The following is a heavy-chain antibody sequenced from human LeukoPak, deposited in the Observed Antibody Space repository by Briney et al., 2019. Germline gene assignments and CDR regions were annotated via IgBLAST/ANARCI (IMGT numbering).Heavy chain of an antibody. D-gene: IGHD3-16*01. CDR2: ISYDGSNK. Sequence: GRSLRLSCAASGFTFSSYAMHWVRHTPGKGLVWVAVISYDGSNKYYADSVKGRFTISRDNSKNTLYLQMNSLRAEDTAVYYCARDLMGEYPGGCFDYWGQGTRVTVSS. V-gene: IGHV3-30*04. CDR3: ARDLMGEYPGGCFDY. CDR1: GFTFSSYA. J-gene: IGHJ4*02.